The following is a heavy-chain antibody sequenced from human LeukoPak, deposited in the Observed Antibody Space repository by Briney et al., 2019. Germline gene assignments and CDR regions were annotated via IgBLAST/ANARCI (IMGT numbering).Heavy chain of an antibody. J-gene: IGHJ4*02. CDR3: ARGDLWLGH. CDR1: GFISSSYS. Sequence: GGPLRLSGATPGFISSSYSMCWVPQAPGKGLEWVANIKSDGSEEYYGDSVKGRFTISRDNAKNSLYLQMNSLRVEDTAVYYCARGDLWLGHWGQGSLVTVSS. D-gene: IGHD3-10*01. CDR2: IKSDGSEE. V-gene: IGHV3-7*01.